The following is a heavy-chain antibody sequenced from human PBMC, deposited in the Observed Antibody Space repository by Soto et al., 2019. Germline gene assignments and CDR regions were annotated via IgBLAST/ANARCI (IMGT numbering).Heavy chain of an antibody. J-gene: IGHJ4*02. CDR2: IYDSGST. CDR1: GGSISTGDYY. CDR3: AGGGWVVLALTHLYFDN. Sequence: QVQLQESGPGLVKPSQTLSLTCTVSGGSISTGDYYWSWFRQPPGKGLEWIGYIYDSGSTYYNPSLKSRLTISVDTSKNQFSLRLNSVTAADTAVYYCAGGGWVVLALTHLYFDNWGQGALVTVSS. V-gene: IGHV4-30-4*01. D-gene: IGHD6-19*01.